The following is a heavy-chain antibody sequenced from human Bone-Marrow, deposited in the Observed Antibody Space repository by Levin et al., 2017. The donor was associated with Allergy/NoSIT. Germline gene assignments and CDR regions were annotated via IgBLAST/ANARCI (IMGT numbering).Heavy chain of an antibody. J-gene: IGHJ4*02. CDR2: IYPGDSTT. D-gene: IGHD3-10*01. V-gene: IGHV5-51*01. CDR3: AGHSGDGAGAY. CDR1: GYRFATFW. Sequence: KGGESLKISCQGSGYRFATFWIGWVRQMPGKGLEWMGVIYPGDSTTTYSPSFQGHVTISADLSISTTYLQWNSLKASDTAVYYCAGHSGDGAGAYWGQGSLVTVSS.